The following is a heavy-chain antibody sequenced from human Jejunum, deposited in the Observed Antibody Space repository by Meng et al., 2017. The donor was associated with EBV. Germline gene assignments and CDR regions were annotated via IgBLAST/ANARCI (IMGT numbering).Heavy chain of an antibody. Sequence: GHLRQWEPGRLRPSCTLPLACGDVGWSFCGYYVSWIRQPPGKGLEWIGEINHGGGAIYNPSLKSRVTISVDTSKNQFSLKLSSVTAADTAVYYCARLGGYASGTYYPIDPWGQGTLVTVSS. CDR2: INHGGGA. CDR1: GWSFCGYY. J-gene: IGHJ5*02. D-gene: IGHD3-10*01. CDR3: ARLGGYASGTYYPIDP. V-gene: IGHV4-34*01.